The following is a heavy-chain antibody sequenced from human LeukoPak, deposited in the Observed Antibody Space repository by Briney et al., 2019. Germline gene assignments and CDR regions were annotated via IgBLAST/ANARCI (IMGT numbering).Heavy chain of an antibody. CDR1: GFTLDDYG. CDR2: INWNGGST. J-gene: IGHJ3*02. Sequence: GGSLRLSCAASGFTLDDYGMSWVRQAPGKGLEWVSGINWNGGSTGYADSVKGRFTISRDNAKNSLYLQMNSLRAEDTALYYCARVGYSSSWADAFDIWGQGTMVTVSS. D-gene: IGHD6-13*01. V-gene: IGHV3-20*04. CDR3: ARVGYSSSWADAFDI.